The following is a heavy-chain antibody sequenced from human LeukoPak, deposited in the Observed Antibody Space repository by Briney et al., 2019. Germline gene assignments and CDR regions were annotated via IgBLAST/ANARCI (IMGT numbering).Heavy chain of an antibody. Sequence: SVKVSCKASGGTFSSYAISWVRQAPGQGLEWMGGIIPIFGTANYAQKFQGRVTITADESTSTAYVELSSLRSEDTAVYYCAREDYGSGSYYLGWGQGTLVTVSS. V-gene: IGHV1-69*13. D-gene: IGHD3-10*01. CDR1: GGTFSSYA. CDR2: IIPIFGTA. J-gene: IGHJ4*02. CDR3: AREDYGSGSYYLG.